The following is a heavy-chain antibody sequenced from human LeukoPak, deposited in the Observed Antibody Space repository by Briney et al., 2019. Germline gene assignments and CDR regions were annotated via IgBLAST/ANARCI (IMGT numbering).Heavy chain of an antibody. CDR1: GGTFSSYA. D-gene: IGHD6-19*01. J-gene: IGHJ3*02. CDR2: IIPIFGTA. Sequence: ASVKVSCKASGGTFSSYAISWVRQAPGQGLEWMGGIIPIFGTANYAQKFQGRVTITADESTSTAYMELSSLRSEDTAVYYCARGSSVLAVAGAYDIWGQGTMVTVSS. CDR3: ARGSSVLAVAGAYDI. V-gene: IGHV1-69*01.